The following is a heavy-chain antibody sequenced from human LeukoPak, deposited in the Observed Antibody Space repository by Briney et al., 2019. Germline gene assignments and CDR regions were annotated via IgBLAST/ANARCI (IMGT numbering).Heavy chain of an antibody. D-gene: IGHD1-26*01. Sequence: SETLSLTCTVSGGSISSYYWSWIRQPPGKGLEWIGYIYYSGSTNYNPSLKSRVTISVDTSENQFSLKLSSVTAADTAVYYCATWVGARFDYWGQGTLVTVSS. J-gene: IGHJ4*02. V-gene: IGHV4-59*01. CDR2: IYYSGST. CDR3: ATWVGARFDY. CDR1: GGSISSYY.